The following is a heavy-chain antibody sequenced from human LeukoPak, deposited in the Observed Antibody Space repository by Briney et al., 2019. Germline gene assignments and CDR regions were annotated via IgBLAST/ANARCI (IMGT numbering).Heavy chain of an antibody. CDR1: GFPFTSYS. J-gene: IGHJ4*02. CDR3: ARDPRGPTGYDGGARDTFDY. D-gene: IGHD2-21*01. Sequence: PGGSLRLSCAASGFPFTSYSMHWVRQAPGKGLEGVGVVLYDGSMQYYADSVKGRFTISRDNSKNTLYVQMNSLRGEDTAVYYCARDPRGPTGYDGGARDTFDYWGQGTLVTVSS. CDR2: VLYDGSMQ. V-gene: IGHV3-30*04.